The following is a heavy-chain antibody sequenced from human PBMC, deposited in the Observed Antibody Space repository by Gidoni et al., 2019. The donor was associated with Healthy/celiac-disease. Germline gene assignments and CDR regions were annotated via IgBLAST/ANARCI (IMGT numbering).Heavy chain of an antibody. D-gene: IGHD3-10*01. J-gene: IGHJ4*02. CDR2: IYYSGST. CDR3: ARALGVRGVTLDY. V-gene: IGHV4-31*03. Sequence: QVQLQESGPGLVKPSQTLSLTCTVSGGSIRSGGYYWSWIRQHPGKGLEWIGYIYYSGSTYYNPSLKSRVTISVDTSKNQFSLKLSSVTAADTAVYYCARALGVRGVTLDYWGQGTLVTVSS. CDR1: GGSIRSGGYY.